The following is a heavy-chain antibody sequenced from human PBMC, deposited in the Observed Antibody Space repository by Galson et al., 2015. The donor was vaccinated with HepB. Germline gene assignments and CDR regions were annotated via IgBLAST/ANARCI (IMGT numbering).Heavy chain of an antibody. J-gene: IGHJ3*02. CDR3: ASSPAEGSSGWFDAFDI. Sequence: SLRLSCAASGFTFSSYAMSWVRQAPGKGLEWVSAISGSGGSTYYADSVKGRFTISRDNSKNTLYLQMNSLRAEDTAVYYCASSPAEGSSGWFDAFDIWGQGTMVTVSS. D-gene: IGHD6-19*01. CDR2: ISGSGGST. V-gene: IGHV3-23*01. CDR1: GFTFSSYA.